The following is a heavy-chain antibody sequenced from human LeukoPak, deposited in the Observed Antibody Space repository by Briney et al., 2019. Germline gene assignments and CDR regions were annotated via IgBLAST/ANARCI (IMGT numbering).Heavy chain of an antibody. D-gene: IGHD4-11*01. CDR2: MKPNNGDT. V-gene: IGHV1-8*01. CDR3: ARGPPEKTYSDY. J-gene: IGHJ4*02. Sequence: GASVTVSCTSSGYTFTIYDINWVRQATGQGLEWMGWMKPNNGDTGYAQKFQGRVTMTRNTAINTAYLELNSLTSEDTAVYFCARGPPEKTYSDYWGQGTLVTVSS. CDR1: GYTFTIYD.